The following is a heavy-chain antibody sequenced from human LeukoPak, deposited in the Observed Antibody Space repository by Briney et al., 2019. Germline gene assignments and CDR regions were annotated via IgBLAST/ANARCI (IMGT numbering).Heavy chain of an antibody. V-gene: IGHV3-23*01. CDR1: GFTFSSYG. Sequence: PGGSLRLSCAASGFTFSSYGMSWVRQAPGKGLEWVSAISGSGGSTYYADSVKGRFTISRDNSKNTLYLQMNSLRAEDTAVYYCAREQDHHAYDSRALDAFDIWGQGTMVTVSS. J-gene: IGHJ3*02. D-gene: IGHD3-22*01. CDR3: AREQDHHAYDSRALDAFDI. CDR2: ISGSGGST.